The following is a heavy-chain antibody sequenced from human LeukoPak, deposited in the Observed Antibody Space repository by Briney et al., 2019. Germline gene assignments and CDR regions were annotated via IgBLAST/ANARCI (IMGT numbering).Heavy chain of an antibody. D-gene: IGHD2-2*01. CDR1: GGTFSSYA. V-gene: IGHV1-69*01. CDR2: IIPIFGTA. CDR3: ARGVGCSSTSCYAGDNWFDP. J-gene: IGHJ5*02. Sequence: SVKVSCKASGGTFSSYAISWVRQAPGPGLEWMGGIIPIFGTANYAQKFQGRVTITADESTSTAYMELSSLRSEDTAVYYCARGVGCSSTSCYAGDNWFDPWGQGTLVTVSS.